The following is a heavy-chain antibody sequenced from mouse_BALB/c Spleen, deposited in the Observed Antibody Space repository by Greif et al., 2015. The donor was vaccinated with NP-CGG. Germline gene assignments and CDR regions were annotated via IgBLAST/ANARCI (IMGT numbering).Heavy chain of an antibody. CDR1: GCTFTDYY. V-gene: IGHV7-3*02. Sequence: EVQVVESGGGLVQPGGSLRLSCATSGCTFTDYYMSWVRQPPGKALEWLGFIRNKANGYTTEYSASVKGRFTISRDNSQSILYVQMNTLRAEDSATYYCARDTGTFAYWGQGTLVTVSA. J-gene: IGHJ3*01. D-gene: IGHD4-1*01. CDR3: ARDTGTFAY. CDR2: IRNKANGYTT.